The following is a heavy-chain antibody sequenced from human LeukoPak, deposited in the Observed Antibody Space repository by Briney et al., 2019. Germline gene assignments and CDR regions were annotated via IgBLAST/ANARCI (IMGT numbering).Heavy chain of an antibody. Sequence: PGGSLRLSCAASGFTFSSYGMGWVRQAPGKGLEWVSGISGSGGSTYYADSVKGRFTISRDNSKNTLYLQMNSLRAEDTTVYYCASDRCSSSSCHFDYWGQGTLVTVSS. CDR2: ISGSGGST. CDR1: GFTFSSYG. D-gene: IGHD2-2*01. J-gene: IGHJ4*02. V-gene: IGHV3-23*01. CDR3: ASDRCSSSSCHFDY.